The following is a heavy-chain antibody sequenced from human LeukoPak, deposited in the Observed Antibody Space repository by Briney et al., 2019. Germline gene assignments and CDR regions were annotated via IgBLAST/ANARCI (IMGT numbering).Heavy chain of an antibody. J-gene: IGHJ4*02. V-gene: IGHV4-34*01. CDR1: GGSFSGYY. Sequence: SETLSLTCAVYGGSFSGYYWSWIRQPPGKGLEWIGSIYYSGSTYYNPSLKSRVTISVDTSKSQFSLKLSSVTAADTALYYCARVWTDSGSYYDDRGAFDYWGQGTLVTVSS. D-gene: IGHD1-26*01. CDR3: ARVWTDSGSYYDDRGAFDY. CDR2: IYYSGST.